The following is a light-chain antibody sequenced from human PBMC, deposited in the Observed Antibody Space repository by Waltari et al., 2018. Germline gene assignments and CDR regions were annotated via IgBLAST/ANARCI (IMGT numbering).Light chain of an antibody. CDR3: SSYSTSSSLIL. Sequence: QSALSQPASVSGSTGQSITIPCTGASSDVGGHDYVSWYQQHPGKAPKLIIRDVNNRPSGVSNRFSGSKSGNTASLTISGLQAEDEADYYCSSYSTSSSLILFGEGTKVTVL. J-gene: IGLJ2*01. CDR1: SSDVGGHDY. V-gene: IGLV2-14*03. CDR2: DVN.